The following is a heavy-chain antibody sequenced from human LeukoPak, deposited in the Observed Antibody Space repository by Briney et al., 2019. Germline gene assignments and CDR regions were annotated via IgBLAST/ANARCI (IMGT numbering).Heavy chain of an antibody. Sequence: GGSLRLSCAASRFTFSSYAMSWVRQAPGKGLEWVSYISSSGSTIYYADSVKGRFTISRDNAKNSLYLQMNSLRAEDTAVYYCATTSWPLYWWAFDIWGQGTMVTVSS. V-gene: IGHV3-48*04. CDR2: ISSSGSTI. D-gene: IGHD2-8*02. J-gene: IGHJ3*02. CDR1: RFTFSSYA. CDR3: ATTSWPLYWWAFDI.